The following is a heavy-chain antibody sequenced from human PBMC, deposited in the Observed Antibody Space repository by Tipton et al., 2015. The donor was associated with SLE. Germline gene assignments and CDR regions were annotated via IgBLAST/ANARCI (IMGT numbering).Heavy chain of an antibody. CDR1: GGSISSSSYY. D-gene: IGHD6-19*01. J-gene: IGHJ4*02. V-gene: IGHV4-39*07. CDR3: ARQVAGTDYFDY. Sequence: TLSLTCTVSGGSISSSSYYWGWIRQPPGKGLEWIGSIYYSGSTYYNPSLKSRVTISVDTSKNQFSLKLSSVTAADTAVYYCARQVAGTDYFDYWGQGTLVTVSS. CDR2: IYYSGST.